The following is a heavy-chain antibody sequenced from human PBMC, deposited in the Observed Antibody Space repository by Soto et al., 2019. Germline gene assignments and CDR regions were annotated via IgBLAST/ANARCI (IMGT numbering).Heavy chain of an antibody. CDR1: GFTVSNNY. CDR3: AAYSHKGY. Sequence: GVSLRLSCAASGFTVSNNYMSWVRQAPGKGLEWVSLIYSGGSTYYADSVKGRFTIPRDSSKNTLYLQMNSLRAEDTAMYYCAAYSHKGYWGQGTLVTVSS. V-gene: IGHV3-66*01. D-gene: IGHD3-16*01. J-gene: IGHJ4*02. CDR2: IYSGGST.